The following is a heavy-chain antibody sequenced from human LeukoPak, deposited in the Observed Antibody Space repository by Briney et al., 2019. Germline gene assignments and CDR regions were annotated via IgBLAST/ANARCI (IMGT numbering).Heavy chain of an antibody. CDR1: GFTFSSYA. CDR3: ARDSLLLWFGELLYHDAFDI. Sequence: GSLRLSCAASGFTFSSYAMHWVCQAPGKGLEWVAVISYDGSNKYYADSVKGRFTISRDNSKNTLYLQMNSLRAEDTAVYYCARDSLLLWFGELLYHDAFDIWGQGTMVTVSS. V-gene: IGHV3-30*04. CDR2: ISYDGSNK. D-gene: IGHD3-10*01. J-gene: IGHJ3*02.